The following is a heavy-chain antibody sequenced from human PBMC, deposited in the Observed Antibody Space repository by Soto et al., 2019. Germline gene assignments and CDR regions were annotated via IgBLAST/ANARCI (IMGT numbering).Heavy chain of an antibody. CDR2: IYNSGIT. CDR1: GGSISDGAYY. V-gene: IGHV4-30-4*01. CDR3: ASGLSGDKVDQ. D-gene: IGHD2-21*01. J-gene: IGHJ4*02. Sequence: QVQLQESGPGLVKPSQTLSLTCTVSGGSISDGAYYWSWIRQPPGKGLEWIGHIYNSGITYNNPSLRSRLTISLDTSKSQFSLNLNSVTAADTAVYYCASGLSGDKVDQWGQGTLVTVSS.